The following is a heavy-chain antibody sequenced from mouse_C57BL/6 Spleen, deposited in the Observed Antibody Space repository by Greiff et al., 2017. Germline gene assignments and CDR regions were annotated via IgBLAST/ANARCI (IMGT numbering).Heavy chain of an antibody. CDR1: GYTFTDYE. J-gene: IGHJ3*01. CDR2: IDPETGGT. CDR3: TKIPRCPAWFAY. Sequence: VKLQESGAELVRPGASVTLSCKASGYTFTDYEMHWVKQTPVHGLEWIGAIDPETGGTAYNQKFKGKAILTADKSSSTAYMELRSLTSEDSAVYYCTKIPRCPAWFAYWNRGTLVTVSA. V-gene: IGHV1-15*01.